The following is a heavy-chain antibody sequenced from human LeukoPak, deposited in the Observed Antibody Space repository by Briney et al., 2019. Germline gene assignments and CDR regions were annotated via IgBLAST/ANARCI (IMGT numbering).Heavy chain of an antibody. CDR1: GFTFSSYS. J-gene: IGHJ6*02. CDR2: ISYDGSNK. CDR3: ARGLSSSGWYGMDV. D-gene: IGHD6-19*01. V-gene: IGHV3-30*03. Sequence: GGSLRLSCAASGFTFSSYSMNWVRQAPGKGLEWVAVISYDGSNKYYADSVKGRFTISRDNSKNTLYLQMNSLRAEDTAVYYCARGLSSSGWYGMDVWGQGTTVTVSS.